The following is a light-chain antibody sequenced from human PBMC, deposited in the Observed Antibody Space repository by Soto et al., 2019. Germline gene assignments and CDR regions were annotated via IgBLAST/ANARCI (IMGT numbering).Light chain of an antibody. CDR2: GAS. CDR3: QQYGSSRGDT. Sequence: EIVLTQSPGTLSLSPGERATLSCRASQSVSSSYFAWYQQKPGQAPRLLIYGASSRATGIPDRFSGSGSGTDFTLTISRLEPADFAVYYCQQYGSSRGDTIGHGTRLEIK. J-gene: IGKJ5*01. CDR1: QSVSSSY. V-gene: IGKV3-20*01.